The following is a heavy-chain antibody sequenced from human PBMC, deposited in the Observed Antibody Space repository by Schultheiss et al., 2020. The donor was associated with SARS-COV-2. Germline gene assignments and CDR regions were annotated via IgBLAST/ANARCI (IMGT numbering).Heavy chain of an antibody. Sequence: GGSLRLSCAASGFTFSSYAMHWVRQAPGKGLEWVAVISYDGSNKYYADSVKGRFTISRDNSKNTLYLQMNSLRAEDTAVYYCARDHNYYDSSWVVDYWGQGTLVTVSS. CDR3: ARDHNYYDSSWVVDY. D-gene: IGHD3-22*01. CDR2: ISYDGSNK. V-gene: IGHV3-30-3*01. CDR1: GFTFSSYA. J-gene: IGHJ4*02.